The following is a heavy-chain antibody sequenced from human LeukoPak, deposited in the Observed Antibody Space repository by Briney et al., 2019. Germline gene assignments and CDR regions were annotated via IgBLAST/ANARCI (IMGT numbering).Heavy chain of an antibody. Sequence: GESLRLSCAASGCTFSDYYMSWIRQAPGKGLEWVSSISSGGSTIYYAASVNGRFTISRDTAKNSLYLQMNSLRAEHTAVYYCARRFGYTYYYYYYMDVWGKGTTVTVSS. V-gene: IGHV3-11*04. CDR1: GCTFSDYY. CDR2: ISSGGSTI. J-gene: IGHJ6*03. CDR3: ARRFGYTYYYYYYMDV. D-gene: IGHD5-24*01.